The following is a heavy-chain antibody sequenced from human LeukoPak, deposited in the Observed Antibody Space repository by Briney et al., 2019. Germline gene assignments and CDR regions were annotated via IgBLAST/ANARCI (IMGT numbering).Heavy chain of an antibody. V-gene: IGHV4-30-4*01. Sequence: SQTLSLTCTVSGGSISSGDYYWSWIRQPPGKGLEWIGYIYYSGSTYYNPSLKSRVTISVDTSKNQFSLKLSPVTAADTAVYYCARDGPVLLWFGELYYGMDVWGQGTTVTVSS. J-gene: IGHJ6*02. CDR3: ARDGPVLLWFGELYYGMDV. D-gene: IGHD3-10*01. CDR1: GGSISSGDYY. CDR2: IYYSGST.